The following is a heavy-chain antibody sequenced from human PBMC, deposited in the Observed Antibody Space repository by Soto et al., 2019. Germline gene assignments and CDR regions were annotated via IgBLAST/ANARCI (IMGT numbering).Heavy chain of an antibody. CDR3: ARDDTIFGVDYYGMDV. J-gene: IGHJ6*02. Sequence: QVQLVQSGAEVKKPGASVKVSCKVSGYTFTSYGISWVRQAPGQGLEWMGWISAYNGNTNYAQKLQGRVTMTTDTSTSTAYMELRSLRSDDTAVYYCARDDTIFGVDYYGMDVWGQGTTVTVSS. V-gene: IGHV1-18*04. CDR1: GYTFTSYG. CDR2: ISAYNGNT. D-gene: IGHD3-3*01.